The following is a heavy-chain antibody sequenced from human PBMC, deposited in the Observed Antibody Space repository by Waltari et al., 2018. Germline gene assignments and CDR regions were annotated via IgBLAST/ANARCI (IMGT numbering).Heavy chain of an antibody. V-gene: IGHV3-74*01. J-gene: IGHJ3*01. Sequence: EEQLVESGGGLVQPGGSLRLSCEASGFVFRTYWMHWIRQSPGKGLVWVSGVNSDGSKTNNADAVKGRFTLSRDNVRNTLFLQMNSLGAEDTAIYYCVRDEIGEMGTISDAFALWGQGTMVTVS. CDR1: GFVFRTYW. CDR3: VRDEIGEMGTISDAFAL. CDR2: VNSDGSKT. D-gene: IGHD7-27*01.